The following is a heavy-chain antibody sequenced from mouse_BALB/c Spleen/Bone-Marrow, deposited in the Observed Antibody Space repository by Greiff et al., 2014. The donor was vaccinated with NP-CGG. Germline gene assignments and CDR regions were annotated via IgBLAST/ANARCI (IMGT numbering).Heavy chain of an antibody. D-gene: IGHD2-2*01. V-gene: IGHV1-14*01. CDR2: INTYNDGT. J-gene: IGHJ2*01. Sequence: EVKLMESGPELVKPGASVKMSCKASGYTFTSYVMHWVKQKPGQGLEWIGCINTYNDGTKYNEKFKGKATLTSDKSSSTAYMELSRLTSGGSAVYYCAREGGYGEDYFDYWGQGTTLTVSS. CDR3: AREGGYGEDYFDY. CDR1: GYTFTSYV.